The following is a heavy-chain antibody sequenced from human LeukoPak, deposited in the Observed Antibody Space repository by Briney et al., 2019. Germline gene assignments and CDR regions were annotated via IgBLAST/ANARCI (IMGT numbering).Heavy chain of an antibody. CDR3: ATLAGVTAAGFDY. Sequence: ASVKVSCKASGYTFTSYDINWVRQATGQGLEWMGWMNPNSGNTGYAQKFQGRVTMTRNTSISTAYMELSSVRSEDTAVYYCATLAGVTAAGFDYWGQGTLVTVSS. D-gene: IGHD2-21*02. J-gene: IGHJ4*02. CDR2: MNPNSGNT. CDR1: GYTFTSYD. V-gene: IGHV1-8*01.